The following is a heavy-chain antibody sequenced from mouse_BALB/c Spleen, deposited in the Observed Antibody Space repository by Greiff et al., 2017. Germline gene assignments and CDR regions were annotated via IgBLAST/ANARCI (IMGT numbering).Heavy chain of an antibody. CDR3: ARSEGYDIYYAMDY. Sequence: QVQLQQSGPGLVQPSQSLSITCTASGFSFTSYGVHWVRQSPGKGLEWLGMIWSGGSTDYNAAFITRLSISTVNSTSQVFFKMNSLQANDAAIYYCARSEGYDIYYAMDYWGQGTSVTVSS. J-gene: IGHJ4*01. CDR2: IWSGGST. CDR1: GFSFTSYG. D-gene: IGHD2-2*01. V-gene: IGHV2-2*02.